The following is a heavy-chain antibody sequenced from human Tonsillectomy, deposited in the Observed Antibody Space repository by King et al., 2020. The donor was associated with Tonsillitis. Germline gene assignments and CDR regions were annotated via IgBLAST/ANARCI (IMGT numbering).Heavy chain of an antibody. Sequence: VQLVESGGGLVQPGGSLRLSCAASGFTFSSYAMSWVRQAPGKGLEWVSAISGSGGSTYYADSVKGRFTISRDNSKNTLYLQMNSLRAEDTAVYYCAKQIEQWLVGHGAFDIWGQGTMVTVSS. V-gene: IGHV3-23*04. CDR1: GFTFSSYA. D-gene: IGHD6-19*01. J-gene: IGHJ3*02. CDR3: AKQIEQWLVGHGAFDI. CDR2: ISGSGGST.